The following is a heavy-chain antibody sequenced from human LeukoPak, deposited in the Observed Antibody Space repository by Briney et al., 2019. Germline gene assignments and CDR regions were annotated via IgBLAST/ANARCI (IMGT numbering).Heavy chain of an antibody. D-gene: IGHD6-6*01. V-gene: IGHV4-59*01. Sequence: SETLSLTCTVSGGYISSYYWSWIRQPPGKGLEWIEYIYYSGSTNYNPSLKSRVTISVDTSKNQFSLKLSSVTAADTAVYYCARDIAARQNWFDPWGQGTLVTVSS. J-gene: IGHJ5*02. CDR1: GGYISSYY. CDR3: ARDIAARQNWFDP. CDR2: IYYSGST.